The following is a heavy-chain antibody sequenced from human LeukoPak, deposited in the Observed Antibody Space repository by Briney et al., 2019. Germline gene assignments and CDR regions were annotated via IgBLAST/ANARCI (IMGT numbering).Heavy chain of an antibody. V-gene: IGHV3-30-3*01. CDR3: AKDGTGKGNWFDP. Sequence: PGGSLRLSCAASGFTFSSYAMHWVRQAPGKGLEWVAVISYDGSNKYYADSVKGRFTIPRDNSKNTLYLQMNSLRAEDTAVYYCAKDGTGKGNWFDPWGQGTLVTVSS. CDR2: ISYDGSNK. D-gene: IGHD1-26*01. CDR1: GFTFSSYA. J-gene: IGHJ5*02.